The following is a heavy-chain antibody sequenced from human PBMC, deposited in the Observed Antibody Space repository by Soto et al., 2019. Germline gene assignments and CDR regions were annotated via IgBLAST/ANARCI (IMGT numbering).Heavy chain of an antibody. Sequence: EVQLVESGGGLVQPGRSLRLSCTTSGFTFADYTLSWFRQAPGKGLEWLGFIRNKAYGGTTEYAASVKGRFSISRDDSKSIPYLQITSLKTENTAVYYCTRDGRYSGYPPPAFWGQGTLVIVSS. CDR3: TRDGRYSGYPPPAF. V-gene: IGHV3-49*03. J-gene: IGHJ4*02. CDR1: GFTFADYT. D-gene: IGHD5-12*01. CDR2: IRNKAYGGTT.